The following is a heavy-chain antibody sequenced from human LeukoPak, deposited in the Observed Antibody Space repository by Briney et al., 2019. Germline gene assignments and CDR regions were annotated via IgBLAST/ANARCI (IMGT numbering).Heavy chain of an antibody. J-gene: IGHJ4*02. CDR3: ARDGSGSYPLDY. CDR1: GYTFTSYD. V-gene: IGHV1-8*01. Sequence: ASVKVSCKASGYTFTSYDINWVRQATGQGLEWTGWMNPNSGNTGYAQKFQGRVTMTRNTSISTAYMELSSLRSEDTAVYYCARDGSGSYPLDYWGQGTLVTVSS. CDR2: MNPNSGNT. D-gene: IGHD3-10*01.